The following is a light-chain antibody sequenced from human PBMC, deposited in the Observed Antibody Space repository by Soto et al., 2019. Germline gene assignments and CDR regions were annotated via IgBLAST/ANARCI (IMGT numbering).Light chain of an antibody. CDR1: QSVSSSY. V-gene: IGKV3-20*01. J-gene: IGKJ1*01. CDR2: GAS. Sequence: EIVLTQSPGTLSLSPGERATLSCRASQSVSSSYLAWYQQKPGQAPRLLIYGASSRATGIPDRFSGSGSGTEFTLTISSLQFDDSAVYYCQQYNNWWTFGQGTKVDI. CDR3: QQYNNWWT.